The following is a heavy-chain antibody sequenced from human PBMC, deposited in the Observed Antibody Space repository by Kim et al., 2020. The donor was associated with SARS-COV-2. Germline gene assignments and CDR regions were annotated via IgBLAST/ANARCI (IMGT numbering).Heavy chain of an antibody. CDR1: GGSVSSGSYY. J-gene: IGHJ6*02. CDR3: LVVVPAPFVNYGMDV. V-gene: IGHV4-61*01. Sequence: SETLSLTCTVSGGSVSSGSYYWSWIRQPPGKGLEWIGYIYYSGSTNYNPSLKSRVTISVDTSKNQFSLKLSSVTAADTAVYYCLVVVPAPFVNYGMDVWGQGTTVTVSS. CDR2: IYYSGST. D-gene: IGHD2-2*01.